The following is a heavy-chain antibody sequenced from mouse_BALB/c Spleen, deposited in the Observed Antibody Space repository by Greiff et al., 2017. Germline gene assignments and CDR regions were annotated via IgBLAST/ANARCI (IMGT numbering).Heavy chain of an antibody. J-gene: IGHJ1*01. CDR1: GFTFSSYY. V-gene: IGHV5-6-2*01. CDR3: ARRWVYDGYWYFDV. Sequence: EVQVVESGGGLVKPGGSLKLSCAASGFTFSSYYMSWVRQTPEKRLELVAAINSNGGSTYYPDTVKGRFTISRDNAKNTLYLQMSSLKSEDTALYYCARRWVYDGYWYFDVWGAGTTVTVSS. D-gene: IGHD2-3*01. CDR2: INSNGGST.